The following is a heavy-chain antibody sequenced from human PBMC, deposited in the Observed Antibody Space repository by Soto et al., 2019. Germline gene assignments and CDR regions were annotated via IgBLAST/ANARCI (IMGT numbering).Heavy chain of an antibody. D-gene: IGHD1-26*01. J-gene: IGHJ4*02. V-gene: IGHV5-51*01. CDR1: GYSFTSYW. CDR2: IYPGDSDT. Sequence: GESLKISCKGSGYSFTSYWIGWVRQTPGKGLEWMGIIYPGDSDTRYGPSFEGQVTISADKTISTAYLQWNSLKASDTAMYYCARHRHSGTYYSSYFAYWAQGSLVTVSS. CDR3: ARHRHSGTYYSSYFAY.